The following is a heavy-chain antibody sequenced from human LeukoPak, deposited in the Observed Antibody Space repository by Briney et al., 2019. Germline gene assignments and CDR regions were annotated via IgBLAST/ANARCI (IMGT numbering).Heavy chain of an antibody. CDR2: IRANAEGGTA. CDR3: TLDWKDLENH. J-gene: IGHJ5*02. CDR1: GFSFSSAW. V-gene: IGHV3-15*01. Sequence: GGSLRLSCAGSGFSFSSAWMTWVRQAPGKGLEWVGRIRANAEGGTADYAAPVKGRFTISRDDSEHTLYLQMSSLKTEDTATYYWTLDWKDLENHWGEGTPVTLSS. D-gene: IGHD1-1*01.